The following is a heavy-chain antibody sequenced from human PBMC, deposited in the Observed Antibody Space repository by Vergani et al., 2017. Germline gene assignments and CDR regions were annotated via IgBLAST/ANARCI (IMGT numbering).Heavy chain of an antibody. CDR1: GGSISSSSYY. V-gene: IGHV4-39*07. Sequence: QVQLQESGPGLVKPSETLSLTCTVSGGSISSSSYYWGWIRQPPGKGLEWIGSIYYSGSTNYNPSLKSRVTISVDTSKNQFSLKLSSVTAADTAVYYCARANPSSGSYFNWGQGTMVTVSS. CDR3: ARANPSSGSYFN. D-gene: IGHD1-26*01. J-gene: IGHJ3*01. CDR2: IYYSGST.